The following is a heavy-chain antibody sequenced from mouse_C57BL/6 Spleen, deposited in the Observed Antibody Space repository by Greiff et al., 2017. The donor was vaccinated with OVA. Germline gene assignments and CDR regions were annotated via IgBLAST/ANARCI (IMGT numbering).Heavy chain of an antibody. CDR3: AGSFDY. J-gene: IGHJ2*01. Sequence: QVQLKESGPELVKPGASVKLSCKASGYTFTSYDINWVKQRPGKSLEWIGWIYPRDGSTKYNEKFKVKATLTVDTSSSTAYMQLNSLTSEDSAVYFCAGSFDYWGQGTTLTVSS. CDR2: IYPRDGST. CDR1: GYTFTSYD. V-gene: IGHV1-85*01.